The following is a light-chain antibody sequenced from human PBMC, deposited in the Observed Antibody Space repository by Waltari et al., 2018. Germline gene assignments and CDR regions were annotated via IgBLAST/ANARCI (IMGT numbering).Light chain of an antibody. CDR3: KKEGKEHRT. V-gene: IGKV3-20*01. Sequence: EIVLTQSPGTLPLSPGGRATLTCRPSPSVTSNYLAWYQKKPGQAPRLIMFGASTRATGITDRFSGSGYGKELNINIRRLENEDVEGEEGKKEGKEHRTFGKGTKVE. J-gene: IGKJ1*01. CDR2: GAS. CDR1: PSVTSNY.